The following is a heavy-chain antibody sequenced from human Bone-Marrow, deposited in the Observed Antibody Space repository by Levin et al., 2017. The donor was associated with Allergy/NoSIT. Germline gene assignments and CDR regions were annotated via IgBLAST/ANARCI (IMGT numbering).Heavy chain of an antibody. D-gene: IGHD2-2*02. CDR3: ARDFGYCSSTSCYRCGAFDI. CDR1: GFTFSSYW. V-gene: IGHV3-7*01. CDR2: IKQDGSEK. J-gene: IGHJ3*02. Sequence: GGSLRLSCAASGFTFSSYWMSWVRQAPGKGLEWVANIKQDGSEKYYVDSVKGRFTISRDNAKNSLYLQMNSLRAEDTAVYYCARDFGYCSSTSCYRCGAFDIWGQGTMVTVSS.